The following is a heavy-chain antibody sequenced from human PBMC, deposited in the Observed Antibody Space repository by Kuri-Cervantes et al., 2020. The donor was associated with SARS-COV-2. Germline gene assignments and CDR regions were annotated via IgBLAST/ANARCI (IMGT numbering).Heavy chain of an antibody. D-gene: IGHD2-2*01. V-gene: IGHV4-39*07. J-gene: IGHJ6*03. CDR2: INHSGST. CDR3: ARVRYCSSTSCSRGYYYYYMDV. CDR1: GGSISSSSYY. Sequence: SETLSLTCTVSGGSISSSSYYWGWIRQPPGKGLEWIGEINHSGSTNYNPSLKSRVTISVDTSKNQFSLKLSSVTAADTAVYYCARVRYCSSTSCSRGYYYYYMDVWGKGTTVTVSS.